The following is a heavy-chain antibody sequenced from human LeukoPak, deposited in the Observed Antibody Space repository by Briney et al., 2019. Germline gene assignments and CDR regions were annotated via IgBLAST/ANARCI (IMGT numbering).Heavy chain of an antibody. Sequence: PSETLSLTCTVSRGSITNNTYYWAWIRQPPGKGLEWLRSIYYSGSTHYNPSLKSRLTISVATSKYQFSLKLSSVTATDTAVFYWARNETTGRQRTPHYHPYVDVRGKGTTVTVSS. J-gene: IGHJ6*03. CDR2: IYYSGST. CDR1: RGSITNNTYY. V-gene: IGHV4-39*01. CDR3: ARNETTGRQRTPHYHPYVDV. D-gene: IGHD4-11*01.